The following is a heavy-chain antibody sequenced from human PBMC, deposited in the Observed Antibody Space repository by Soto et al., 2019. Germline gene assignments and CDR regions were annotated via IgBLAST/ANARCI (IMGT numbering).Heavy chain of an antibody. D-gene: IGHD1-1*01. CDR2: IDPSNSYI. CDR3: ARRLSGPKEEYNGDYFYGLEV. Sequence: SSRISKTQGKGLEWMGRIDPSNSYINYSPSFQGHVTISVDRSISTAYLQWSRLEASDNATYYCARRLSGPKEEYNGDYFYGLEVWGQGTKVTVSS. J-gene: IGHJ6*02. V-gene: IGHV5-10-1*01.